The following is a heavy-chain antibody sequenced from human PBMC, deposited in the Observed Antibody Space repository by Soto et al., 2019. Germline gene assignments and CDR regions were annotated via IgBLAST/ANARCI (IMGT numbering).Heavy chain of an antibody. CDR1: GYTFINYG. CDR2: ISNYNGNT. J-gene: IGHJ5*02. V-gene: IGHV1-18*01. Sequence: QIQLLQSGAEVKKPGASVKVSCKASGYTFINYGISWVRQAPGQGLEWMGWISNYNGNTNYAQNLQGRVTMTTDTSTSTAYMELRSLRSDDTAVYYCASFGGYAYLGWFDPWGQGTLVTVSS. D-gene: IGHD5-12*01. CDR3: ASFGGYAYLGWFDP.